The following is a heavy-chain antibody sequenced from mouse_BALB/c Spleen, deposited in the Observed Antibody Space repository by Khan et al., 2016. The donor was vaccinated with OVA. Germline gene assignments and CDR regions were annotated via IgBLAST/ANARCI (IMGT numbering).Heavy chain of an antibody. D-gene: IGHD4-1*01. V-gene: IGHV3-2*02. CDR2: ISNSGSA. CDR3: ASELGRYYAMDY. CDR1: GYSITRDYA. Sequence: EVQLQESGPGLVKPSQSLSLTCTVTGYSITRDYAWNWIRQFPGNKLEWMGYISNSGSASYNPSLKSRISITRDTSKNQCFLQLNSVTTEDTATYYCASELGRYYAMDYGGQGTSVTVSS. J-gene: IGHJ4*01.